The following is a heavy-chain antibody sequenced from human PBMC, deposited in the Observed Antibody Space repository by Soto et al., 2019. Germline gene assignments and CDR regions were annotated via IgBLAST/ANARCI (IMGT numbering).Heavy chain of an antibody. CDR3: VKEPSTSGWHGYFHH. Sequence: WLSLRLSSSASGSIFGNFAMHWVRLAPGTGLEFVSAISANGRRTFHADSVKGRCIIYRDNSHNILYLQMSSLSPDDTAVYYCVKEPSTSGWHGYFHHWGQGSLVTVSS. CDR2: ISANGRRT. CDR1: GSIFGNFA. J-gene: IGHJ1*01. D-gene: IGHD6-19*01. V-gene: IGHV3-64D*06.